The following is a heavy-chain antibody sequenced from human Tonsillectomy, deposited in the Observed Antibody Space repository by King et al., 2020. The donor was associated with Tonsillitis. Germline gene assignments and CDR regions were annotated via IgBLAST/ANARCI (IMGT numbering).Heavy chain of an antibody. Sequence: VQLVQSGAEVKKPGSSVKVSCKASGGTFSSYAISWVRQAPGQGLEWMGGIIPIFGTADYAQRFQGRLTITADESTSTAYMELSSLISEDTAVYYCAREDGYCSSNICYVKAFNIWGQGTMVTVSS. J-gene: IGHJ3*02. D-gene: IGHD2-2*03. CDR2: IIPIFGTA. V-gene: IGHV1-69*01. CDR1: GGTFSSYA. CDR3: AREDGYCSSNICYVKAFNI.